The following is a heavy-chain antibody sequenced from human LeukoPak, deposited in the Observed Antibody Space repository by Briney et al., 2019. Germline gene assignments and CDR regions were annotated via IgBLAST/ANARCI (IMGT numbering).Heavy chain of an antibody. CDR1: TFISTSYD. CDR3: ASLGYNYGYGLDY. D-gene: IGHD5-18*01. V-gene: IGHV4-59*08. CDR2: IYYTGST. Sequence: PSETLSLTCAASTFISTSYDWSWIRQAPGKGLEWIGYIYYTGSTNYNPSLKSRVTISVDMSKNQFSLRLSSVTAADTAVYYCASLGYNYGYGLDYWGQGTLVTVSS. J-gene: IGHJ4*02.